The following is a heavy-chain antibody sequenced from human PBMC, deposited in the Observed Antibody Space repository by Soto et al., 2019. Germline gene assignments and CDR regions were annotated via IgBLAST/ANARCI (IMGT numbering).Heavy chain of an antibody. Sequence: QVQLVQSGTEVKKPGASVKVSCKASGYRFTHYVIHWVRQAPGQRLEWMGWIGAGDGKTYYSQNFQARVTITKDTSASTAYMELSSLISEDTAVYYCVRDYASDSGVHLDFWGQGTLVTVSS. J-gene: IGHJ4*02. CDR2: IGAGDGKT. D-gene: IGHD3-22*01. CDR3: VRDYASDSGVHLDF. CDR1: GYRFTHYV. V-gene: IGHV1-3*01.